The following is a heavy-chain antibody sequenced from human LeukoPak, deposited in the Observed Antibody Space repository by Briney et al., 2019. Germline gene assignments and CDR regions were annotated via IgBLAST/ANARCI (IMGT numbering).Heavy chain of an antibody. D-gene: IGHD2-15*01. J-gene: IGHJ4*02. V-gene: IGHV3-7*01. Sequence: GGSLRLSCVASGFTFSNYWMTWVRQAPGKGLEWVANIKTDGSQIYYVDSVKGRFTISRDNAKNSLYLQMNGLRAEDTAVYYCARSYCSGGSCYSGFDYWGQGTLVTVSS. CDR3: ARSYCSGGSCYSGFDY. CDR2: IKTDGSQI. CDR1: GFTFSNYW.